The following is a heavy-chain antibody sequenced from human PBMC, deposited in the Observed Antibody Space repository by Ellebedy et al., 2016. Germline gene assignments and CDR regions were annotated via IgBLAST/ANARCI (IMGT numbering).Heavy chain of an antibody. CDR2: IKSDGIST. V-gene: IGHV3-74*03. J-gene: IGHJ4*02. D-gene: IGHD2-8*02. CDR1: GFTFSDYY. Sequence: GGSLRLSCAASGFTFSDYYMSWIRQAPGKGLVWVSRIKSDGISTAYADSVKGRFTISRDNAKNTLYLQMNSLRVEDTAVYYCVRDNYWSVDYWGQGSLVTVSS. CDR3: VRDNYWSVDY.